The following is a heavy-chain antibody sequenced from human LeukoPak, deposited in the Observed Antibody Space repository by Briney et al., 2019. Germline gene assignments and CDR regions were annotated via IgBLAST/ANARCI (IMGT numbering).Heavy chain of an antibody. J-gene: IGHJ5*02. Sequence: GGSLRLSCAASGFTVSSNYMSWVRQAPGKGLEWVSVIYSGGSTYYADSVRGRFTVSRDNAKNTLYLQMDSLRAEDTAVYYCARDRGINWFDPWGQGTLVAVSS. D-gene: IGHD3-16*01. V-gene: IGHV3-53*01. CDR1: GFTVSSNY. CDR3: ARDRGINWFDP. CDR2: IYSGGST.